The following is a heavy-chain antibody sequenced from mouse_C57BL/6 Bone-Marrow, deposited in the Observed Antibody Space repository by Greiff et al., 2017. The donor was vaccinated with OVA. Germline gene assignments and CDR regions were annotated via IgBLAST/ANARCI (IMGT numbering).Heavy chain of an antibody. J-gene: IGHJ2*01. V-gene: IGHV1-15*01. CDR1: GYTFTDYE. CDR2: IDPETGGT. D-gene: IGHD1-1*01. Sequence: QVQLQQSGAELVRPGASVTLSCKASGYTFTDYEMHWVKQTPVHGLEWIGAIDPETGGTAYNQKFKGKAILTADKSSSTAYMELRSLTSEDSAVYYCTRFHYYGSLYYFDYWGQGTTLTVSS. CDR3: TRFHYYGSLYYFDY.